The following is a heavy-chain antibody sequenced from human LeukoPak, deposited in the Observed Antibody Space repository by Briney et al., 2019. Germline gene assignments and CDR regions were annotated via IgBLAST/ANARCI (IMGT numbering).Heavy chain of an antibody. CDR3: ARSEYSYGANWFDP. CDR1: GGSISSYY. Sequence: SETLSLTCTVSGGSISSYYWSWLRQPAGKGLEWIGRIYTSGSTNYNPSLKSRVTMSVDTSKNQFSLKLSSVTAADTAVYYCARSEYSYGANWFDPWGQGTLVTVSS. CDR2: IYTSGST. V-gene: IGHV4-4*07. J-gene: IGHJ5*02. D-gene: IGHD5-18*01.